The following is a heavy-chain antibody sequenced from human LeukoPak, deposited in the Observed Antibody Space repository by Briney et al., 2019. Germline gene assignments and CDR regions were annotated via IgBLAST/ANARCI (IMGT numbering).Heavy chain of an antibody. V-gene: IGHV4-59*01. CDR1: GGSISSYY. Sequence: PSETLSLTCTVSGGSISSYYWSWIRQPPGKGLEWIGHIYYSGSTNYNPSLKSRVTISVDTSKNQFSLKLSSVTAADTAVYYCARETSITIFGVVTATYDAFDIWGQGTMVTVSS. J-gene: IGHJ3*02. CDR2: IYYSGST. CDR3: ARETSITIFGVVTATYDAFDI. D-gene: IGHD3-3*01.